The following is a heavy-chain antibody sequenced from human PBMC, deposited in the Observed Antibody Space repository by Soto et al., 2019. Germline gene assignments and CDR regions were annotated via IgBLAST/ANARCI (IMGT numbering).Heavy chain of an antibody. CDR2: ISSSSSYI. Sequence: EVQLVESGGGLVKPGGSLRLSCAASGFTFSSYSMNWVRQAPGKGLEWVSSISSSSSYIYYADSVKGRFTISRDNAKNSLYRKMNSLRAEDTAVYYCARDAIEGYCDYWGQGTLVTVSS. V-gene: IGHV3-21*01. CDR1: GFTFSSYS. D-gene: IGHD2-15*01. J-gene: IGHJ4*02. CDR3: ARDAIEGYCDY.